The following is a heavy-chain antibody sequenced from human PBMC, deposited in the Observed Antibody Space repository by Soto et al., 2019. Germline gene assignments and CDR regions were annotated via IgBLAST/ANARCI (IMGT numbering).Heavy chain of an antibody. D-gene: IGHD6-6*01. CDR3: ARGDIAARLFDY. CDR2: IAYDGTNK. Sequence: PGGSLRLSCAASGFTFSNYGMHWVRQAPGKGLEWVAVIAYDGTNKFYEDSVKGRFTISRDNSKNTLYLQMNSLRVEDRAVYYCARGDIAARLFDYWGQGTLVTVSS. J-gene: IGHJ4*02. V-gene: IGHV3-30*03. CDR1: GFTFSNYG.